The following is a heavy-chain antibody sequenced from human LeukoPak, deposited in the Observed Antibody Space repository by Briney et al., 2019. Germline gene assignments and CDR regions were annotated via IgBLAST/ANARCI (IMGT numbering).Heavy chain of an antibody. CDR3: ARMGDYGDFLDY. Sequence: ASVKVSCKASGYTFTGYYMHWVRQAPGQGLEWMGWINPNSGGTNYAQKFQDWVTMTRDTSISTAYMELSRLRSDDTAVYYCARMGDYGDFLDYWGQGTLVTVSS. CDR2: INPNSGGT. D-gene: IGHD4-17*01. CDR1: GYTFTGYY. V-gene: IGHV1-2*04. J-gene: IGHJ4*02.